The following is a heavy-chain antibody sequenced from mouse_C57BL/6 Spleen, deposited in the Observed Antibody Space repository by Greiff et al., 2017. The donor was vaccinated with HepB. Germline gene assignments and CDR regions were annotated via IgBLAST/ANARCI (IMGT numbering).Heavy chain of an antibody. J-gene: IGHJ1*03. Sequence: VQLQQSGAELVRPGASVKLSCTASGFNIKDDYMHWVKQRPEQGLEWIGWIDPENGDTEYASKFQGKATITADTSSNTAYLQLSSLTSEDTAVYYCTGPRYFDVWGTGTTVTVSS. CDR1: GFNIKDDY. D-gene: IGHD3-1*01. CDR2: IDPENGDT. V-gene: IGHV14-4*01. CDR3: TGPRYFDV.